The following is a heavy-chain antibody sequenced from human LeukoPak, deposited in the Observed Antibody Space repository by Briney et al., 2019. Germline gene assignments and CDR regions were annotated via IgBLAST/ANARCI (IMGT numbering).Heavy chain of an antibody. D-gene: IGHD4-23*01. V-gene: IGHV3-48*03. J-gene: IGHJ4*02. CDR3: ARQAVARDFDY. CDR2: ISSSGSTI. CDR1: GFTFSSYE. Sequence: GGSLRLSCAASGFTFSSYEMNWVRQAPGKGLEWVSYISSSGSTIYYADSVKGRFTISRDNAKNSLCLQMNSLRAEDTAVYYCARQAVARDFDYWGQGTLVTVSS.